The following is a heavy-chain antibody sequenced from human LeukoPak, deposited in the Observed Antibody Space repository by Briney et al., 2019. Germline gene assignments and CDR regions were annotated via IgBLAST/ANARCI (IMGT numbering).Heavy chain of an antibody. CDR2: ISGSGGST. D-gene: IGHD6-19*01. Sequence: GESLRLSCAASGFTFSSYAMSWVRQAPGKGLEWVSAISGSGGSTYYADSVKGRFTISRDNSKNTLYLQMNSLRAEDTAFYYCAKVPLSAGGWYEYWGQGTLVTVSS. V-gene: IGHV3-23*01. J-gene: IGHJ4*02. CDR3: AKVPLSAGGWYEY. CDR1: GFTFSSYA.